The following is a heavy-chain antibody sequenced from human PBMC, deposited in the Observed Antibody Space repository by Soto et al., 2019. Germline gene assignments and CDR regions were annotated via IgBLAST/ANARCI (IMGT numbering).Heavy chain of an antibody. V-gene: IGHV1-2*02. Sequence: EASVKVSCKASGYTFTGYYMHWVRQAPGQGLEWMGWINPNSGGTNYAQKFQGRVTTTRDTSISTAYMELSRLRSDDTAVYYCARVEITGEPTPPPTDYWGQGTLVTVSS. CDR3: ARVEITGEPTPPPTDY. D-gene: IGHD7-27*01. CDR1: GYTFTGYY. CDR2: INPNSGGT. J-gene: IGHJ4*02.